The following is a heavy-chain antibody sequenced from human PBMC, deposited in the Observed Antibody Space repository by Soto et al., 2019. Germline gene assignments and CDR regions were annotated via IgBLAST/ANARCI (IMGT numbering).Heavy chain of an antibody. CDR3: ARHPAGNMGLDY. D-gene: IGHD3-10*01. CDR1: GASISSSCYY. CDR2: IYNIGNP. J-gene: IGHJ4*02. Sequence: PSETLSLTCTVSGASISSSCYYWGWIRQPPGKGLEWIGSIYNIGNPYPNPSLKSRVTISVDTSKNQFSLTLSSVTAAGTAVYYCARHPAGNMGLDYWGQGTLVTVSS. V-gene: IGHV4-39*01.